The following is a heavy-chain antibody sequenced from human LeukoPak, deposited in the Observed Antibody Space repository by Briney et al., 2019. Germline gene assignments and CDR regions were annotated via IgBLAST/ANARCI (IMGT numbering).Heavy chain of an antibody. CDR2: ISGSGGST. V-gene: IGHV3-23*01. CDR3: AKHFWDDYYYYYMDV. J-gene: IGHJ6*03. CDR1: GFTFSSYA. D-gene: IGHD3-3*02. Sequence: RPGGSLRLSCAASGFTFSSYAMSWVCQAPGKGLEWVSAISGSGGSTYYADSVKGRFTISRDNSKNTLYLQMNSLRAEDTAVYYCAKHFWDDYYYYYMDVWGKGTTVTVSS.